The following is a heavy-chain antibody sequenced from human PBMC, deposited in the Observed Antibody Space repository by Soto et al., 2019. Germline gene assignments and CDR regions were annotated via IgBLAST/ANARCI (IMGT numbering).Heavy chain of an antibody. CDR1: GGSISSSNW. V-gene: IGHV4-4*02. D-gene: IGHD3-3*01. Sequence: QVQLQESGPGLVKPSGTLSLTCAVSGGSISSSNWWSWVRQPPGKGLEWIGEIYHSGSTNYNPSLKSRVTISVDKSKNQFSLQLSSVTAADTAVYYCARDSPHPTIFGVAYYFDYWGQGTLVTVSS. J-gene: IGHJ4*02. CDR3: ARDSPHPTIFGVAYYFDY. CDR2: IYHSGST.